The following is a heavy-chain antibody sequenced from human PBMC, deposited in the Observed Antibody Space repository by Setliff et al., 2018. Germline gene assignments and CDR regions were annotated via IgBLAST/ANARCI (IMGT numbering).Heavy chain of an antibody. V-gene: IGHV1-18*01. CDR3: ARGEREGITMVRGVRGTHYYYGMDV. Sequence: VQVSCKASGYTFVNYGMSWVRQAPGQGLEWMGWTSTGDDLKGYAQKFQGRVTITTDESTSTAYMELSSLRSEDTAVYYCARGEREGITMVRGVRGTHYYYGMDVWGQGTTVTVSS. D-gene: IGHD3-10*01. CDR2: TSTGDDLK. J-gene: IGHJ6*02. CDR1: GYTFVNYG.